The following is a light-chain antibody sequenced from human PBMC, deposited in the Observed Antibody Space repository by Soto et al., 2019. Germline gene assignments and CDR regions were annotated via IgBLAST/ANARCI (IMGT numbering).Light chain of an antibody. CDR3: QYCGYLPI. V-gene: IGKV1-33*01. J-gene: IGKJ3*01. Sequence: DIQMTQSPSSLSASVGDRVTITCQASQDITSYLNWYQHKPGKAPKLLIYDASTLEAGVPPRFSGCGSGTDFTFTISRLQPEDVATYYCQYCGYLPIFGPGTTVDFK. CDR2: DAS. CDR1: QDITSY.